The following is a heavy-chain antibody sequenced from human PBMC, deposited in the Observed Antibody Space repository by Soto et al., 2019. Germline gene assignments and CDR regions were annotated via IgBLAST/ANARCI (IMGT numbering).Heavy chain of an antibody. CDR2: IYYSGMT. V-gene: IGHV4-59*01. Sequence: ETLSLTCTVSGASMSRYYWSWVRQPPGKGLEWIGYIYYSGMTNYSPSLKSRVTISVDTSKNQFSLTLTSVTAADTAVYYCARGWIQLDLWGQGTLVTVSS. D-gene: IGHD5-18*01. CDR3: ARGWIQLDL. J-gene: IGHJ5*02. CDR1: GASMSRYY.